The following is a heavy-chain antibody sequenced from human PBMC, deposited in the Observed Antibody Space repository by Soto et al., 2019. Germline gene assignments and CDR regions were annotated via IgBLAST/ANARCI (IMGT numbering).Heavy chain of an antibody. V-gene: IGHV4-34*01. Sequence: QVQLQQWGAGLLKPSETLSLTCDVYVGSFSGYYWSWILQPPGKGLGWIGEINHSGSTNYNPSLKSRVPISVETSKKQFSLKLSSVTASDTAVYYCARGGRDWDTYYYYYMDVWGKGTTVTVAS. CDR1: VGSFSGYY. CDR3: ARGGRDWDTYYYYYMDV. J-gene: IGHJ6*03. D-gene: IGHD3-9*01. CDR2: INHSGST.